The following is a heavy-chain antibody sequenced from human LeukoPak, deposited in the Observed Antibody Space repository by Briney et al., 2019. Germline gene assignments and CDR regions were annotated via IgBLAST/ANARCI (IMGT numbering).Heavy chain of an antibody. J-gene: IGHJ4*02. V-gene: IGHV3-23*01. Sequence: GGSLRLSCAASGFTFSSYAMSWVRQAPGKGLEWVSAISGSGGSTYYADSVKGRFTISRDNAKNSLYLQMNSLRAEDTAVYYCAREYYYGSGSYYFDYWGQGTLVTVSS. CDR2: ISGSGGST. CDR1: GFTFSSYA. D-gene: IGHD3-10*01. CDR3: AREYYYGSGSYYFDY.